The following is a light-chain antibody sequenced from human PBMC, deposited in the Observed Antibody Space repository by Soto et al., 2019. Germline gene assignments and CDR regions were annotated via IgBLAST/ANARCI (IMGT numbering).Light chain of an antibody. Sequence: DIQLTQSPSFLSASVGDRVTITCQASHDISSYLTWYQQKPGKAPTVLIYAASTLQGGVPSRFSGSGSGTECTLTISSLQSEDVARYYCQQHKDYPLTFGRGTRLEIK. CDR3: QQHKDYPLT. CDR2: AAS. CDR1: HDISSY. J-gene: IGKJ5*01. V-gene: IGKV1-9*01.